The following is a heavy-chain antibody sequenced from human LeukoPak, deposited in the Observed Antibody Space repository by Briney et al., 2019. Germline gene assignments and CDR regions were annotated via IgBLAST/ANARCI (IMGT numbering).Heavy chain of an antibody. CDR2: ISGSGGST. D-gene: IGHD3-22*01. V-gene: IGHV3-23*01. Sequence: PGGSLRLSCAASGFTFSSYAMSWVRQAPGKGLEWVSAISGSGGSTYYADSVKGRFTISRDNSKNTLYLQMNSLRAEDTAVYYCAKSRGLYYDSSGYSPIDYWGQGTLVTVSS. CDR1: GFTFSSYA. J-gene: IGHJ4*02. CDR3: AKSRGLYYDSSGYSPIDY.